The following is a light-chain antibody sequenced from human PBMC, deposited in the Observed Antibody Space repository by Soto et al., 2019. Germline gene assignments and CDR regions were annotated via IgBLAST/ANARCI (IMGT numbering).Light chain of an antibody. Sequence: IQLTQSPSSLSASVRDRVTITFRASQGISSALAWYHQRPGKAPKLLIYDASSLESGVPSRFSGYGSGTDFTLTISSLQPEEFATYYCQQFDSFPLTFGGGTKGDIK. CDR2: DAS. J-gene: IGKJ4*01. CDR1: QGISSA. V-gene: IGKV1-13*02. CDR3: QQFDSFPLT.